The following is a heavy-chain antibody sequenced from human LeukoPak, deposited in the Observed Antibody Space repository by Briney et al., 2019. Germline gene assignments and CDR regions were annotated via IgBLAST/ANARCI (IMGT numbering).Heavy chain of an antibody. CDR3: AKDESCRRITYFQH. J-gene: IGHJ1*01. CDR1: GFTFDDYG. CDR2: INWNGGST. D-gene: IGHD1-14*01. Sequence: GGSLRLSCAASGFTFDDYGMSWVRQAPGKGLEWVSGINWNGGSTGYADSVKGRFTISRDNSKNTLYLQMNSLRAEDTAVYYCAKDESCRRITYFQHWGQGTLVTVSS. V-gene: IGHV3-20*04.